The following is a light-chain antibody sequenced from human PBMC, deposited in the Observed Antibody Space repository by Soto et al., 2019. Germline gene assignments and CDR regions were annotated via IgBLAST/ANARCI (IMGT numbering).Light chain of an antibody. CDR1: RSNIGSNF. CDR2: DNS. V-gene: IGLV1-51*01. CDR3: ATWDSSLRALV. Sequence: QSVLTQPPSLSAAPGQKVTLSCSGSRSNIGSNFVSWYQRFPATAPKLLIYDNSVRPSEIPDRFSGSKSGASAALDISGLQTGDEADYYCATWDSSLRALVFGGGTKLTVL. J-gene: IGLJ2*01.